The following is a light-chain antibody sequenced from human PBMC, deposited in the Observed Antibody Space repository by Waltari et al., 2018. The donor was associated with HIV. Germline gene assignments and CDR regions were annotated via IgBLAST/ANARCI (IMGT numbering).Light chain of an antibody. CDR3: QQYGSSPLGT. CDR2: GAS. V-gene: IGKV3-20*01. CDR1: QSVSSSY. J-gene: IGKJ1*01. Sequence: ELVLTQSPGTLSLSPGERATLSCRASQSVSSSYLAWYQQKPGQPPRLLIYGASSRATGIPDRFSGSGSGTDFTLTISRLEPEDFAVYYCQQYGSSPLGTFGQGTKVEIK.